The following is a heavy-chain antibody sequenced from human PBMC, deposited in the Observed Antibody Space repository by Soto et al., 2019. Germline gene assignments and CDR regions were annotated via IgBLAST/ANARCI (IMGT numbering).Heavy chain of an antibody. D-gene: IGHD3-22*01. CDR1: GGSMSSGGYF. Sequence: SETLSLTCAVSGGSMSSGGYFWSWIRQPPGKGLEWIGYIYHSGSTSYNPSLKSRVTISVDTSKNQVSLKLSSVTAADTAVYNCARRNDYYDSSGYYYYFDYWGQGTLVTVSS. CDR2: IYHSGST. V-gene: IGHV4-30-2*03. J-gene: IGHJ4*02. CDR3: ARRNDYYDSSGYYYYFDY.